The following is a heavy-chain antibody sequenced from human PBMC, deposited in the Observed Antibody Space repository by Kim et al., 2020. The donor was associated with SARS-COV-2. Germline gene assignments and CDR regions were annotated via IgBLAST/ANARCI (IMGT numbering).Heavy chain of an antibody. J-gene: IGHJ6*02. CDR3: ARTLYNWNNYYYYYGMDV. Sequence: GESLKISCKGSGYSFTSYWIGWVRQMPGKGLEWMGIIYPGDSDTRYSPSFQGQVTISADKSISTAYLQWSSLKASDTAMYYCARTLYNWNNYYYYYGMDVWGQGTTVTVSS. CDR1: GYSFTSYW. D-gene: IGHD1-20*01. V-gene: IGHV5-51*01. CDR2: IYPGDSDT.